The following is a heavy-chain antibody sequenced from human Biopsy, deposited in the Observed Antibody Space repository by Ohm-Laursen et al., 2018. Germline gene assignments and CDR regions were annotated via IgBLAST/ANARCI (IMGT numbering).Heavy chain of an antibody. D-gene: IGHD6-19*01. CDR2: ISGSAAST. J-gene: IGHJ3*01. V-gene: IGHV3-23*01. CDR1: GFTFNSYS. Sequence: SLRLSCAASGFTFNSYSMSWVRQPPGKGLEWVSAISGSAASTYYSDSVKGRFTISRDNSKNMMYLQMNSLRADDTALYYCRAVAGEAFDLWGQGTMVTVSS. CDR3: RAVAGEAFDL.